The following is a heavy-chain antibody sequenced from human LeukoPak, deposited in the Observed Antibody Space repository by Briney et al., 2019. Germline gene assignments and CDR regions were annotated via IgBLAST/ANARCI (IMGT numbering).Heavy chain of an antibody. J-gene: IGHJ6*03. CDR2: ISGSAVTT. Sequence: GGSLRLSCAASGFTFSNYAMSWVRQAPGKGLEWVSAISGSAVTTYYGDSVKGRFTISRDNSKNTLYLQMNSLRAEDTAVYYCAKAFRGLREYYYYTDVRGKGTTVTVSS. CDR3: AKAFRGLREYYYYTDV. V-gene: IGHV3-23*01. CDR1: GFTFSNYA. D-gene: IGHD3-16*01.